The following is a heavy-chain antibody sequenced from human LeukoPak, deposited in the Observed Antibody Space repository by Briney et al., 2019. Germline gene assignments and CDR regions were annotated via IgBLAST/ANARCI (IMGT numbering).Heavy chain of an antibody. V-gene: IGHV3-21*01. D-gene: IGHD6-13*01. CDR2: ISSSSSYI. Sequence: PGGSLRLSCAASGFTFSSYSMNWVRQAPGKGLEWVSSISSSSSYIYYADSVKGRFIISRDNAKNSLYLQMNSLRAEDTAVYYCARDKSALIAAAGMGDYWGQGTLVTVSS. CDR3: ARDKSALIAAAGMGDY. CDR1: GFTFSSYS. J-gene: IGHJ4*02.